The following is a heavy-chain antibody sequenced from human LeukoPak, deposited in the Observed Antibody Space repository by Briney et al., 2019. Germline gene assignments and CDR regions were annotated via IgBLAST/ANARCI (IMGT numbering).Heavy chain of an antibody. V-gene: IGHV4-59*08. CDR2: IYYSGST. CDR3: ASSPRGSYYNWFDP. CDR1: GGSISSYY. Sequence: PSETLSLTCTVSGGSISSYYWSWIRQPPGKGLEWIGYIYYSGSTNYNPSLKSRVTISVDTSNNQFSLKLSTVTAADTAVYYCASSPRGSYYNWFDPWGQGTLVTVSS. D-gene: IGHD1-26*01. J-gene: IGHJ5*02.